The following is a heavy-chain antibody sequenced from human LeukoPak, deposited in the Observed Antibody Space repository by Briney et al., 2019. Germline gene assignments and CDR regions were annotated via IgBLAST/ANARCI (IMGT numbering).Heavy chain of an antibody. J-gene: IGHJ4*02. CDR3: ARGYSSSPIDY. V-gene: IGHV1-69*02. CDR1: GFTFSSYT. D-gene: IGHD6-13*01. Sequence: GGSLRLSCAASGFTFSSYTISWVRQAPGQGLEWMGRIIPILGIANYAQKFQGRVTITADKSTSTAYMELSSLRSEDTAVYYCARGYSSSPIDYWGQGTLVTVSS. CDR2: IIPILGIA.